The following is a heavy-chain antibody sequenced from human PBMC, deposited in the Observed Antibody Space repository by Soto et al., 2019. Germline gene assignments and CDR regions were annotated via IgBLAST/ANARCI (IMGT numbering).Heavy chain of an antibody. J-gene: IGHJ4*02. D-gene: IGHD2-2*01. V-gene: IGHV3-23*01. CDR1: GFTFSSYA. Sequence: GSLRLSCAASGFTFSSYAMSWVRQAPGKGLEWVSAISGSGGSTYYADSVKGRFTISRDNSKNTLYLQMNSLRAEDTAVYYCAKDLPDTTLYCSSTSCSFASFDYWGQGTLVTVSS. CDR2: ISGSGGST. CDR3: AKDLPDTTLYCSSTSCSFASFDY.